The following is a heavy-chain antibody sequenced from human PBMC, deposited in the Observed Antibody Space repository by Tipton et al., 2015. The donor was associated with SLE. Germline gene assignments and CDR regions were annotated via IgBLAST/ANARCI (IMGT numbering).Heavy chain of an antibody. CDR1: GYSISSGYY. CDR2: IYHSGST. CDR3: ASQNSIRGDAFDI. D-gene: IGHD2-21*01. Sequence: TLSLTCTVSGYSISSGYYWGWIRQPPGKGLEWIGSIYHSGSTYYNPSLKSRVTISVDTSKNQFSLKLSSVTAADTAVYYCASQNSIRGDAFDIWGQGTMVTVSS. J-gene: IGHJ3*02. V-gene: IGHV4-38-2*02.